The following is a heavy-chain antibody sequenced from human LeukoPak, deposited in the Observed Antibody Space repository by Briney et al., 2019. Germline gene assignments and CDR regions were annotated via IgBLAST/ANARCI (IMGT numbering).Heavy chain of an antibody. J-gene: IGHJ5*02. CDR2: ISYDGSNK. CDR3: ARDGPTNWFDP. Sequence: GGSLRLSCAASGFTFSSYAMHWVRQAPGKGLEWVAVISYDGSNKYYADSVKGRFTISRDNSENTLYLQMNSLRAEDTAVYYCARDGPTNWFDPWGQGTLVTVSS. CDR1: GFTFSSYA. V-gene: IGHV3-30-3*01.